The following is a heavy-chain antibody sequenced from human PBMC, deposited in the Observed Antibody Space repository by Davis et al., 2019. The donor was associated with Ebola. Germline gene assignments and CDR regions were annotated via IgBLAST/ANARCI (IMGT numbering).Heavy chain of an antibody. CDR2: IYYSGST. D-gene: IGHD7-27*01. CDR3: ARVYELGMDY. CDR1: GGSISSYY. Sequence: SETLSLTCTVSGGSISSYYWSWIRQPPGKGLEWIGYIYYSGSTTYNPSLKSRVTISVDTSKNQFSLKLSSVTAADTAVYYCARVYELGMDYWGQGTLVTVSS. J-gene: IGHJ4*02. V-gene: IGHV4-59*01.